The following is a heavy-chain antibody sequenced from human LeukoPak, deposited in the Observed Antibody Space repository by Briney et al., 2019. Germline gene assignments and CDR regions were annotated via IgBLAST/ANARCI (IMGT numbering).Heavy chain of an antibody. D-gene: IGHD6-13*01. J-gene: IGHJ4*02. CDR2: ISSSGSTI. V-gene: IGHV3-11*01. CDR1: GMTFSDHY. CDR3: ARVVRYTSSWYVYYYFDY. Sequence: GGSLRLSCAASGMTFSDHYMSWIRQAPGKGLEWVADISSSGSTIEYADSVRGRFAISRDNAKNSLYLQMITLSVEDTAVSYCARVVRYTSSWYVYYYFDYWGQGTLGTVSS.